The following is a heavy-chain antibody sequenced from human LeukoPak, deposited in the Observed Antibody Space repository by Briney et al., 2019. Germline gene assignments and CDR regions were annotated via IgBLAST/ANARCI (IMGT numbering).Heavy chain of an antibody. D-gene: IGHD2-2*01. Sequence: GGSLRLSCAAYGFTFSTYAMSWVCQAPGKGLNWVSTITGSGGTTYYADSVKGRFTISRDNSKNTLFLQMHSLRAEDTAIYYCAKHATEGGSSSTSSWDYWGQGTLVTVSS. V-gene: IGHV3-23*01. CDR3: AKHATEGGSSSTSSWDY. CDR1: GFTFSTYA. J-gene: IGHJ4*02. CDR2: ITGSGGTT.